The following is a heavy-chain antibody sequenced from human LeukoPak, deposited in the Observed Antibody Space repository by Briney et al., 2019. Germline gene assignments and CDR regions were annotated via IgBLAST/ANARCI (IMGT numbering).Heavy chain of an antibody. CDR3: TRVVRLSGGRYYFDY. Sequence: PGGSLRLSCTPSGFTFGDYAMSWVRQAPGEGLEWVTFIRSKGYGGTTEYAASVKGRFYVSRDDSKSIAYLQMNSLKTEDTAVYYCTRVVRLSGGRYYFDYWGQGTLVTVSS. J-gene: IGHJ4*02. V-gene: IGHV3-49*04. CDR2: IRSKGYGGTT. D-gene: IGHD3-10*01. CDR1: GFTFGDYA.